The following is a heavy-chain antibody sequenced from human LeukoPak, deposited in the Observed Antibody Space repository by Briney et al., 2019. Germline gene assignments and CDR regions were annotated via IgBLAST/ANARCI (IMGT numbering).Heavy chain of an antibody. V-gene: IGHV3-23*01. CDR3: AKDGGGGSKDYYYMGV. Sequence: GGSLRLSCEASGFTVSSNYMSWVRQAPGKGLEWVSTISGSGKNTYYADSVKGRFTISRDNSKNTLYLQMNSLRAEDTAVYYCAKDGGGGSKDYYYMGVWGKGTTVTISS. D-gene: IGHD2-15*01. J-gene: IGHJ6*03. CDR2: ISGSGKNT. CDR1: GFTVSSNY.